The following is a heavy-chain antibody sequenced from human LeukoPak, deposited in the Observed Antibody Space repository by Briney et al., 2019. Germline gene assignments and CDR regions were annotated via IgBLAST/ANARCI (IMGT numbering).Heavy chain of an antibody. D-gene: IGHD2-15*01. Sequence: GASVNVSCKSSGYTFTSYYMHGVRQAPAQGLEWMGIINPSGGSTSYLQEFQGRVTMTRDTSTSTVYMELSSLRSEDTAVYYCARDYCSGGSCFSSDYYGMGVWGQGTTVTVSS. CDR1: GYTFTSYY. V-gene: IGHV1-46*01. CDR3: ARDYCSGGSCFSSDYYGMGV. CDR2: INPSGGST. J-gene: IGHJ6*02.